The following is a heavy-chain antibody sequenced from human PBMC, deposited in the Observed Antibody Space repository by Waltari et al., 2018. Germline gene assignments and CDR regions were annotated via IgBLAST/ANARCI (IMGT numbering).Heavy chain of an antibody. D-gene: IGHD6-13*01. CDR2: IYYRRST. CDR3: ARQSLPGAAQTDY. V-gene: IGHV4-39*01. Sequence: QLQLQESGPGLVKPSETLSLTCTVSGGSISSSSYYWGWIRQPPGKGLEWIGSIYYRRSTYYNPSLNSRVTISVDTSKNQFSLKLSSVTAADTAVYYCARQSLPGAAQTDYWGQGTLVTVSS. CDR1: GGSISSSSYY. J-gene: IGHJ4*02.